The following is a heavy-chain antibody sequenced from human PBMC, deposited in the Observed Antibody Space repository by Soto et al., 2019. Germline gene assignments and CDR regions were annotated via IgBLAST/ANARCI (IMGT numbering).Heavy chain of an antibody. J-gene: IGHJ3*02. Sequence: EVQLLESGGGLVQSGGSLRLSCAASGFTFSSYAMSWVRQAPGKGLEWVSAISGSGGSTYYADSVKGRFTISRDNSKNTLYLQMNSLRAEDTAVYYCAKDLGLITMIGKDSQPGSASPNAFDIWGQGTMVTVSS. V-gene: IGHV3-23*01. CDR1: GFTFSSYA. CDR2: ISGSGGST. CDR3: AKDLGLITMIGKDSQPGSASPNAFDI. D-gene: IGHD3-22*01.